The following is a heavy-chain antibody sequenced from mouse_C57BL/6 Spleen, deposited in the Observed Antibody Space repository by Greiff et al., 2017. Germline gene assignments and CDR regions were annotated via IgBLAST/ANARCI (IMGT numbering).Heavy chain of an antibody. V-gene: IGHV1-54*01. CDR1: GYAFTNYL. CDR2: INPGRGGT. D-gene: IGHD2-5*01. J-gene: IGHJ4*01. Sequence: QVQLKESGAELVRPGTSVKVSCKASGYAFTNYLIEWVKKRPGQGLEWIGVINPGRGGTNYNEKFKGKATLTADKSSSTASMQRSSLPYEDSAVYFCARFLYSNAYAMDYWGQGTSVTVSS. CDR3: ARFLYSNAYAMDY.